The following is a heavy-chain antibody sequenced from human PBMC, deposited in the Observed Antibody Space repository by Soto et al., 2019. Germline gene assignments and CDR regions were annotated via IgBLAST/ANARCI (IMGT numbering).Heavy chain of an antibody. J-gene: IGHJ4*02. V-gene: IGHV1-69*13. CDR1: GGRFSSYA. CDR2: IIPIFGTA. CDR3: ARSVRGLLAARSYYFDY. Sequence: SPVNLYCKASGGRFSSYAISWVRQDPGQGLEWMGGIIPIFGTANYAQKFQGRVTITADESTSTAYMELSSLRSEDTAVYYCARSVRGLLAARSYYFDYWGQGTLVTVS. D-gene: IGHD6-6*01.